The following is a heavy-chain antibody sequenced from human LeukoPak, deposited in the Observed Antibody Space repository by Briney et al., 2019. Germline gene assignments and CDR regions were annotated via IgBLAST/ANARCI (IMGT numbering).Heavy chain of an antibody. J-gene: IGHJ4*02. V-gene: IGHV4-4*07. D-gene: IGHD4-23*01. CDR1: GGSISGYY. CDR3: ARAEKFDYGGSMHFDY. Sequence: SETLSLTCTVSGGSISGYYWSWIRQPAGKGLEWIGRVYTGGITNYNPSLKGRVTMSLDTSKNQFSLKLNSVTAADTAVYYCARAEKFDYGGSMHFDYWGQGTLVTVSS. CDR2: VYTGGIT.